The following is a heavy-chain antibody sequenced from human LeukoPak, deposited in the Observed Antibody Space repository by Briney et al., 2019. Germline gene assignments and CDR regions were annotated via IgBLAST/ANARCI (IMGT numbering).Heavy chain of an antibody. CDR2: INHSGST. V-gene: IGHV4-34*01. J-gene: IGHJ5*02. CDR1: GGSFSGYY. Sequence: PSETLSLTCAVYGGSFSGYYWSWIRQPPGKGLEWIGEINHSGSTNYNPSLKSRVTISVDTSKNQFSLKLSSVTAADTAVYYCARKIGEEFPYNWFDPWGQGTLVTVSS. D-gene: IGHD3-10*01. CDR3: ARKIGEEFPYNWFDP.